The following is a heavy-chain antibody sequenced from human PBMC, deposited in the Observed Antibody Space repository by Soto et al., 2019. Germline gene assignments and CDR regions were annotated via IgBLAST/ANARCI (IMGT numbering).Heavy chain of an antibody. CDR1: GFTFSSYA. CDR2: ISGSGGST. Sequence: EVQLLESGGGLVQPGGSLRLSCAASGFTFSSYAMSWVRQAPGKGLEWVSAISGSGGSTYYADSVKGRFTISRDNSKKTLYLPMNSLRAEDTAVYYCAKACSRRLGELTGFDYWGKGTLVTVSS. V-gene: IGHV3-23*01. CDR3: AKACSRRLGELTGFDY. J-gene: IGHJ4*02. D-gene: IGHD3-16*01.